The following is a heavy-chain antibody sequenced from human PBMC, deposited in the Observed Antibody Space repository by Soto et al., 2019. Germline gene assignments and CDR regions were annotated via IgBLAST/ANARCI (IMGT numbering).Heavy chain of an antibody. Sequence: GASVQVSCTAAGGTFSSYAISWVRQSPGQGLEWMGGIIPIFGTANYAQKLQGRVTITADESTSTAYMELSSLRSEDTAVYYCASPSEYCSSTSCPDPSAFDIWGQGTMVTVSS. CDR3: ASPSEYCSSTSCPDPSAFDI. CDR1: GGTFSSYA. CDR2: IIPIFGTA. D-gene: IGHD2-2*01. J-gene: IGHJ3*02. V-gene: IGHV1-69*13.